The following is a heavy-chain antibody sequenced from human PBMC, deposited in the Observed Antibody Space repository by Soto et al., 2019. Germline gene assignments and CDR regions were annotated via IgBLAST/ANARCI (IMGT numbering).Heavy chain of an antibody. D-gene: IGHD3-3*01. CDR2: IYYSGST. CDR3: ARHYDEWSHTSFDY. V-gene: IGHV4-39*01. J-gene: IGHJ4*02. CDR1: GGSISSSSYY. Sequence: PSETLSLTCTVSGGSISSSSYYWGWIRQPPGKGLEWIGSIYYSGSTYYNPSLKSRVTISVDTSKNQFSLKLSSVTAADTAVYYCARHYDEWSHTSFDYWGQGTLVTVSS.